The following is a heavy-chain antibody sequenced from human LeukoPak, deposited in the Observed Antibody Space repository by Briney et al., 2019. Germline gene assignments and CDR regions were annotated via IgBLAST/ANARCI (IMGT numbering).Heavy chain of an antibody. J-gene: IGHJ4*02. CDR1: GGTFSSYA. D-gene: IGHD3-16*02. V-gene: IGHV1-69*05. Sequence: SVKVSCKASGGTFSSYAISWVRQAPGQGLEWMGGIIPIFGTANYAQKFQGRVTMTRDTSTSTVYMELSSLRSEDTAVYYCAGFGELSPWALDYWGQGTLVTVSS. CDR2: IIPIFGTA. CDR3: AGFGELSPWALDY.